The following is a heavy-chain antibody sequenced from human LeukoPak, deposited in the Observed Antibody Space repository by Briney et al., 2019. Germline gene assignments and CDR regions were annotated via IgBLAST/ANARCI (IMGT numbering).Heavy chain of an antibody. D-gene: IGHD5-24*01. J-gene: IGHJ4*02. V-gene: IGHV1-69*04. Sequence: GASVKVSCKASGYIFTGYYMHWVRQAPGQGLEWMGRIIPILGIANYAQKFQGRVTITADKSTSTAYMELSSLRSEDTAVYYCARESSRRDGNFDYWGQGTLVTVSS. CDR2: IIPILGIA. CDR3: ARESSRRDGNFDY. CDR1: GYIFTGYY.